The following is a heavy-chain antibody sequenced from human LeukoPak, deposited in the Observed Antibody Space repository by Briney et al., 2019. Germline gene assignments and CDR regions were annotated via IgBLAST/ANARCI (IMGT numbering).Heavy chain of an antibody. CDR1: GFTFNTYW. D-gene: IGHD2-15*01. Sequence: GGSLRLSCAASGFTFNTYWMHWVRQAPEKGLVWVSRISSDGSSISYADSVKGRFTISRDNAKNTLYLQMNSLRAEDTAVYYCARSCSSGGSCYGRFDYWGQGTLVTVSS. V-gene: IGHV3-74*01. CDR3: ARSCSSGGSCYGRFDY. J-gene: IGHJ4*02. CDR2: ISSDGSSI.